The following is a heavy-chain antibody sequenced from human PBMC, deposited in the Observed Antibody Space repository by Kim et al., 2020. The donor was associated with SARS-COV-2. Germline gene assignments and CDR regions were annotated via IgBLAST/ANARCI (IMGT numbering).Heavy chain of an antibody. Sequence: GGSLRLSCKTSGFIFRDSDMSWIRQTPGKGLEWLSCISRDGVDKCYGDSVKGRFTVSRDNGKNSLYLQMDSLRTEDTAFYYCAKASGKSANAEWDQGSL. CDR1: GFIFRDSD. V-gene: IGHV3-11*01. D-gene: IGHD2-8*01. CDR3: AKASGKSANAE. CDR2: ISRDGVDK. J-gene: IGHJ4*02.